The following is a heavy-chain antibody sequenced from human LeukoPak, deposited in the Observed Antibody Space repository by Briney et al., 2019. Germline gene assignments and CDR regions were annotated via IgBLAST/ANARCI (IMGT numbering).Heavy chain of an antibody. Sequence: GGSLRLSCVGSGFTVTSSFMSWVRQAPGQGLEWVSNLYNVAFDSTTHHAYSVKGRFTNSRHNSQNTLYLQMNSVRAEDTAMYYCAREIGGGLHYFHFWGQGTPVTVSS. D-gene: IGHD1-26*01. V-gene: IGHV3-53*01. CDR1: GFTVTSSF. CDR2: LYNVAFDSTT. CDR3: AREIGGGLHYFHF. J-gene: IGHJ4*02.